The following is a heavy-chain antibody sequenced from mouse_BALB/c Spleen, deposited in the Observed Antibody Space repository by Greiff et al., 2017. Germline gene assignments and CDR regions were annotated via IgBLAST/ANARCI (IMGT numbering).Heavy chain of an antibody. CDR3: AALRSYAMDY. D-gene: IGHD2-12*01. Sequence: EVQLQQSGAELVKPGASVKLSCTASGFNIKDTYMHWVKQRPEQGLEWIGRIDPANGNTKYDPKFPGKATITADTSSNTAYLQLSSLTSEDTAVYYCAALRSYAMDYWGQGTSVTVSS. J-gene: IGHJ4*01. V-gene: IGHV14-3*02. CDR1: GFNIKDTY. CDR2: IDPANGNT.